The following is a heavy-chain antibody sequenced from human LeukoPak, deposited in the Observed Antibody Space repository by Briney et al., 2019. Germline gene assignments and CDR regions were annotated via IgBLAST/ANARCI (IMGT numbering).Heavy chain of an antibody. V-gene: IGHV3-53*01. D-gene: IGHD3/OR15-3a*01. CDR2: IYSGGST. CDR3: ARDALAGGLDY. CDR1: GFTVSSNY. J-gene: IGHJ4*02. Sequence: GGSLRLSRAASGFTVSSNYMSWVRQAPGKGLEWVSVIYSGGSTYYADSVKGRFTISKDNSKNTLYLQMNSLRAEDTAVYYCARDALAGGLDYWGQGTLVTVSS.